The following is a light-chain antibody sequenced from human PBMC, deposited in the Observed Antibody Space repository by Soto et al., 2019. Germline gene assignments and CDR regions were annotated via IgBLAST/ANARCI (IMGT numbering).Light chain of an antibody. J-gene: IGLJ2*01. Sequence: QSALTQPASVSGSPGQSITISCTGTSSDVGGYNYFSWYQQHPGKVPKLMIYEVFRRPSGISYRFSGSKSGNTASLTISGLQAEDEADYYCCSYTPTSTFVFGGGTQLTVL. V-gene: IGLV2-14*03. CDR2: EVF. CDR3: CSYTPTSTFV. CDR1: SSDVGGYNY.